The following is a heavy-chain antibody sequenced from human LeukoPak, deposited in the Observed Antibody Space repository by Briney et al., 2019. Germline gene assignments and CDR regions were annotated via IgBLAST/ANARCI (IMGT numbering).Heavy chain of an antibody. CDR2: IYHSGST. CDR3: ASGSGYYSSY. Sequence: PSETLSLTCAVSGGSISSGGYSWSWIRQPPGKGLEWIGYIYHSGSTYCNPSLKSRVTISVDRSKNQFSLKLSSVTAADTAVYYCASGSGYYSSYWGQGTLVTVSS. CDR1: GGSISSGGYS. V-gene: IGHV4-30-2*01. D-gene: IGHD3-22*01. J-gene: IGHJ4*02.